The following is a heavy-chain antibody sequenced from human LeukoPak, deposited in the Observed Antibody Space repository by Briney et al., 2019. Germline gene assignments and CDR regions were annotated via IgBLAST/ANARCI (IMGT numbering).Heavy chain of an antibody. CDR3: ARETPYGSLTLDY. CDR1: GFTFRSYW. D-gene: IGHD3-10*01. Sequence: PGGSLRLSCAASGFTFRSYWMSWVRQAPGKGLEWVANMQPDGGEKYYVDSVKGRFTVSRDNAKSSLYLQMNSLRAEDTAVYYCARETPYGSLTLDYWGLGTRVTVSS. J-gene: IGHJ4*02. CDR2: MQPDGGEK. V-gene: IGHV3-7*03.